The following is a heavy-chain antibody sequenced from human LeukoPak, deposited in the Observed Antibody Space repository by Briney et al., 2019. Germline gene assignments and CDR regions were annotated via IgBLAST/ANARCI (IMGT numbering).Heavy chain of an antibody. D-gene: IGHD2-8*01. V-gene: IGHV3-21*01. CDR3: AKVPNAIPSYFDY. Sequence: GGSLRLSCAASGFTFSSYSMNWVRQAPGKGLEWVSSISSSSNYIYYADSVKGRFTISRDNARNSLYLQMNSLRAEDTAVYYCAKVPNAIPSYFDYWGQGTLVTVSS. CDR1: GFTFSSYS. J-gene: IGHJ4*02. CDR2: ISSSSNYI.